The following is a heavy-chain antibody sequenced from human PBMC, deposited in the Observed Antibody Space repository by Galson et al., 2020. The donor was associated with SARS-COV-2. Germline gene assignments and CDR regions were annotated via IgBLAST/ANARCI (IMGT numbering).Heavy chain of an antibody. J-gene: IGHJ6*02. Sequence: QLGESLKISCAASGFTFSSYGMHWVRQAPGKGLEWVAVIWYDGSNKYYADSVKGRFTISRDNYKNTLYLQMNSLRAEDTAVYYCARDMSTYYYDSSQSMDVWGQGTTVTVSS. CDR3: ARDMSTYYYDSSQSMDV. V-gene: IGHV3-33*01. CDR1: GFTFSSYG. D-gene: IGHD3-22*01. CDR2: IWYDGSNK.